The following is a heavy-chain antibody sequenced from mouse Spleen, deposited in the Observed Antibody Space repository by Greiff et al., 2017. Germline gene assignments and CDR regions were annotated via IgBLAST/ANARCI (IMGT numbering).Heavy chain of an antibody. CDR3: ASGDDYDGWFAY. Sequence: VQLKQSGPELVKPGASVKISCKASGYSFTGYYMNWVKQSPEKSLEWIGEINPSTGGTTYNQKFKAKATLTVDKSSSTAYMQLKSLTSEDSAVYYCASGDDYDGWFAYWGQGTLVTVSA. J-gene: IGHJ3*01. CDR2: INPSTGGT. CDR1: GYSFTGYY. D-gene: IGHD2-4*01. V-gene: IGHV1-42*01.